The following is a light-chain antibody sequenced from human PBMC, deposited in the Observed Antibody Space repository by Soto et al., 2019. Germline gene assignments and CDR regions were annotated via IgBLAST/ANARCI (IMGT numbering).Light chain of an antibody. J-gene: IGKJ4*01. CDR3: QQRSDWTPSLT. CDR1: QSVSSS. V-gene: IGKV3-11*01. Sequence: EIVLTQSPATLSLSPGERATLSCRASQSVSSSLAWYQHKPGQAPRLLIYATSHRATDIPTRFSGSGSETDFTLTISSLEPEDFAVYYCQQRSDWTPSLTFGGGTKVEIK. CDR2: ATS.